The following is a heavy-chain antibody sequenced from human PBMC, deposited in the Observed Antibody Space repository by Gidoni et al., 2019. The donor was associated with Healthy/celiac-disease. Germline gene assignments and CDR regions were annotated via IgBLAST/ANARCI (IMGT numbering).Heavy chain of an antibody. D-gene: IGHD1-26*01. V-gene: IGHV4-34*01. CDR3: ARLWGGATVPPNRYFRVLWFDP. J-gene: IGHJ5*02. CDR2: INHSGST. Sequence: QVQLQQWGAGLLKPSETLSLTCAVYGGSFSGYYWSWLRQPPGKGLEWIGAINHSGSTKYNPYLKSRVTIAVDTSKDQVSLKLSSVTAADTAVYYWARLWGGATVPPNRYFRVLWFDPWGQGTLVTVSS. CDR1: GGSFSGYY.